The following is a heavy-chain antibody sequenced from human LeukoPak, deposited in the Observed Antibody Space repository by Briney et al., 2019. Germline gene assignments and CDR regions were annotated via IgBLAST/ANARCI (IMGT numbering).Heavy chain of an antibody. V-gene: IGHV3-23*01. CDR1: GFTFSSYA. CDR2: ISGSGGST. CDR3: AKSRGMGGYYGSGSYYNPEGPLSDY. Sequence: GGSLRLSCAASGFTFSSYAMSWVRQAPGKGLEWVSAISGSGGSTYYADSVKGRFTISRDNSKNTLYLQMNSLRAEDTAVYYCAKSRGMGGYYGSGSYYNPEGPLSDYWGQGTLVTVSS. D-gene: IGHD3-10*01. J-gene: IGHJ4*02.